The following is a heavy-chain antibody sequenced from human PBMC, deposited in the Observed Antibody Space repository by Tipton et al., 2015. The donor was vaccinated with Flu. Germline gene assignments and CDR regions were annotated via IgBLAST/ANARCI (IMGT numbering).Heavy chain of an antibody. D-gene: IGHD2-15*01. CDR2: ISAYNGNT. V-gene: IGHV1-18*04. CDR1: GYTFTSYG. CDR3: ARAYCSGGSCYSEGNFLGWFDP. J-gene: IGHJ5*02. Sequence: QLVQSGAEVKKPGASVKVSCKASGYTFTSYGISWVRQAPGQGLEWMGWISAYNGNTNYAQKLQGRVTMTTDTSTSTAYMELRSLRSDDTAVYYCARAYCSGGSCYSEGNFLGWFDPWGQGTLVTVSS.